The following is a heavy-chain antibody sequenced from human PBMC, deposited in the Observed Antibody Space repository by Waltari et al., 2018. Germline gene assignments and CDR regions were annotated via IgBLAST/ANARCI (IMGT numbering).Heavy chain of an antibody. D-gene: IGHD3-22*01. CDR3: ARIRDDPFYGGSGYSSA. CDR2: RSSGSRFI. J-gene: IGHJ4*02. CDR1: GCPVRDSR. Sequence: EVQLVDSGGGLVTPGESLRPPFVISGCPVRDSRMHRVRQAPGEGVEWVASRSSGSRFIYYGESVKGRFTSSRDNAKSLLYLQMNSLRVEDTAVYYCARIRDDPFYGGSGYSSAWGQGTLVVVSS. V-gene: IGHV3-21*06.